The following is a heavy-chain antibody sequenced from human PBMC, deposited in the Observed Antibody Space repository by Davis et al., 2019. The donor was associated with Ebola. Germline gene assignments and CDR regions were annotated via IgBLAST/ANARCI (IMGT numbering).Heavy chain of an antibody. J-gene: IGHJ4*02. CDR1: GYTFTSYG. CDR3: ARDGSVAAIELDY. Sequence: ASVKVSCKASGYTFTSYGISWVRQAPGQGLEWMGWISAYNGNTNYAQKLQDRVTMTTDTSTNTAYMEVRGLRSDDTAVYYCARDGSVAAIELDYWGQGTLVTVSS. D-gene: IGHD2-2*02. CDR2: ISAYNGNT. V-gene: IGHV1-18*04.